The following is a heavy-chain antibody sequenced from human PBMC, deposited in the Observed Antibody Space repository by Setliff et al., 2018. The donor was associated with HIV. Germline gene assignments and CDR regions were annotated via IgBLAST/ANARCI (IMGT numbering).Heavy chain of an antibody. V-gene: IGHV3-74*01. D-gene: IGHD3-3*01. CDR2: INSDEI. Sequence: PSEILSLSCAASGFTFSSYWMHWVRQAPGKGLVWVSRINSDEIYYLDSVKGRFTISRDNAKNSLYLQMNSLRAEDTAVYYCARDPRPKFWSGNSPFDYWGQGTLVTVSS. CDR1: GFTFSSYW. J-gene: IGHJ4*02. CDR3: ARDPRPKFWSGNSPFDY.